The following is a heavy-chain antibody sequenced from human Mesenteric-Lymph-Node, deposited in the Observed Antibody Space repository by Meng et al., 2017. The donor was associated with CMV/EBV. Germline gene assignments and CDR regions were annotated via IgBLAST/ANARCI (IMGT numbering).Heavy chain of an antibody. CDR2: INHSGST. V-gene: IGHV4-34*01. CDR3: ARHQRWLKSEGGFNY. Sequence: QVDLTQLGAVLLKPSEPLAATCAVFGGSFSGYYWSWIRQPPGKGLEWIGEINHSGSTNYNPSLKSRVTISVDTSKNQFSLKLSYVTAADTAVYYCARHQRWLKSEGGFNYWGQGTLVTVSS. CDR1: GGSFSGYY. J-gene: IGHJ4*02. D-gene: IGHD4-23*01.